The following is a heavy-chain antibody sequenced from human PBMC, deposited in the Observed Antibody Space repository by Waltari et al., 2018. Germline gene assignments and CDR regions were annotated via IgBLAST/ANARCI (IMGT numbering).Heavy chain of an antibody. J-gene: IGHJ5*02. D-gene: IGHD3-22*01. CDR3: AREVPMIVVVITMGSWFDP. CDR1: GGSISSSSYY. CDR2: IYYSGGT. V-gene: IGHV4-39*07. Sequence: QLQLQESGPGLVKPSETLSLTCTVSGGSISSSSYYWGWIRQPPGKGLEWIGSIYYSGGTYYNPAPKSRVTIPVDTAKNQFSLKLSSVTAADTAVYYWAREVPMIVVVITMGSWFDPWGQGTLGIVSS.